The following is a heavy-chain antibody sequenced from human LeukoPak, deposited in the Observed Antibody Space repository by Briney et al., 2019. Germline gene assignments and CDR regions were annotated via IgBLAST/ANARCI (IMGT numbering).Heavy chain of an antibody. V-gene: IGHV3-21*01. CDR2: ISSSSSYI. CDR3: ARSPNYYGSGSYYKGPPEYFQH. D-gene: IGHD3-10*01. J-gene: IGHJ1*01. Sequence: GGSLRLSCAASGFTFSSYSMNWVRQAPGKGLEWVSSISSSSSYIYYADSVKGRFTISRDNAKNSLYLQMNSLRAEDTAVYYCARSPNYYGSGSYYKGPPEYFQHWGQGTLVTVSS. CDR1: GFTFSSYS.